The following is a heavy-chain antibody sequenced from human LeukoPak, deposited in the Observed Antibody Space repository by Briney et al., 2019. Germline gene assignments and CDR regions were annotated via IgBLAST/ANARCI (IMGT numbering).Heavy chain of an antibody. CDR1: GFTFSSYA. D-gene: IGHD3-10*01. CDR2: IYSGGST. CDR3: AKAYFYGSGSYYFDY. J-gene: IGHJ4*02. Sequence: GGSLRLSCAASGFTFSSYAMSWVRQAPGKGLEWVSVIYSGGSTYHADSVKGRFTISRDNSKNTLYLQMNSLRAEDTAVYYCAKAYFYGSGSYYFDYWGQGTLVTVSS. V-gene: IGHV3-23*03.